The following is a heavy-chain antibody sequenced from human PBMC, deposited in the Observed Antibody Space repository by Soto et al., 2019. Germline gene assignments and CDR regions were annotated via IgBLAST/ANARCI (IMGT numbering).Heavy chain of an antibody. V-gene: IGHV4-30-2*01. J-gene: IGHJ4*02. CDR1: GGSISSGGYS. Sequence: QLQLQESGSGLVKPSQTLSLTCAVSGGSISSGGYSWSWIRQPPGKGLEGIGYIYHSGSIYYNPSLKSRVTMSVARSKNQFSLTLSSVTAADTALYYCATVPDYWGQGTLVTVSS. CDR2: IYHSGSI. CDR3: ATVPDY.